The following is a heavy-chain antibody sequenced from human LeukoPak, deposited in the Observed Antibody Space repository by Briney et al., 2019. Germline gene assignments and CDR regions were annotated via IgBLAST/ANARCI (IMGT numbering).Heavy chain of an antibody. V-gene: IGHV4-34*01. Sequence: SETLSLTCAVYGGSFSGYYWSWIRQPPGKGLEWIGYIYYSGSTYYNPSLKSRVTISVDTSKNQFSLKMNSVTAADTAVYYCARGQWFRAFWSRGTPVTVSS. J-gene: IGHJ4*02. CDR3: ARGQWFRAF. CDR2: IYYSGST. D-gene: IGHD3-10*01. CDR1: GGSFSGYY.